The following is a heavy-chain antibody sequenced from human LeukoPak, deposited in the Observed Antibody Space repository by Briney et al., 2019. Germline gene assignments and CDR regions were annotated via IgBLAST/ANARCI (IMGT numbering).Heavy chain of an antibody. V-gene: IGHV4-59*08. D-gene: IGHD3-22*01. CDR3: ARHSWYYDSSGYYLI. Sequence: SETLSLTCAVPGGSISSYYGSWIRQPPGEGLEWIGYIYYSGNTNYNPSLKSRVTISVDTSKNQFSLKLSSVTAADTAVYYCARHSWYYDSSGYYLIWGQGTLVTVSS. CDR2: IYYSGNT. CDR1: GGSISSYY. J-gene: IGHJ4*02.